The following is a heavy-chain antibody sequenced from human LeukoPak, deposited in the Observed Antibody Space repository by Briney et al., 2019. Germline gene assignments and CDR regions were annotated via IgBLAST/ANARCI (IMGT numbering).Heavy chain of an antibody. V-gene: IGHV4-61*01. CDR1: GGSVSSGSYY. Sequence: PSETLSLTCTVSGGSVSSGSYYWSWIRQPPGKGLEWIGYIYYSGSTNYNPSLKSRVTISVDTSKNQFSLKLSSVTAADTAVYYCARIYFLSSGWPYYFDYWGQGTLVTVSS. CDR2: IYYSGST. CDR3: ARIYFLSSGWPYYFDY. J-gene: IGHJ4*02. D-gene: IGHD6-19*01.